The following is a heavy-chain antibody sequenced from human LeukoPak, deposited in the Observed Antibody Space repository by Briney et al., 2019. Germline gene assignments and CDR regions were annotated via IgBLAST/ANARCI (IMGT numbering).Heavy chain of an antibody. CDR3: ASIKNYDILTNGWGHFGN. Sequence: PGGSLRLSCAASGFSISGCWMTWVRQAPGKGLEWVANIKQDGSEKYYVDSVKGRFTISRDNAKNSLYLQMNSLRGGDTAVYYCASIKNYDILTNGWGHFGNWGQGTLVTVSS. CDR2: IKQDGSEK. V-gene: IGHV3-7*05. D-gene: IGHD3-9*01. J-gene: IGHJ4*02. CDR1: GFSISGCW.